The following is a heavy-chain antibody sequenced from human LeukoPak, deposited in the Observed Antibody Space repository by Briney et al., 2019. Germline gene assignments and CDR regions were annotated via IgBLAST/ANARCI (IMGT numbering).Heavy chain of an antibody. CDR1: GFTLDDYY. J-gene: IGHJ5*02. D-gene: IGHD3-22*01. CDR3: ARSLTMMASYFDP. V-gene: IGHV3-11*01. Sequence: GGSLRLSCAASGFTLDDYYMTWIRLAPGKGLEWVSYISSRGSSIHYADSVEGRFTISRDNAKNSLFLQMNSLRAEDTAVYYCARSLTMMASYFDPWGQGILVTVSS. CDR2: ISSRGSSI.